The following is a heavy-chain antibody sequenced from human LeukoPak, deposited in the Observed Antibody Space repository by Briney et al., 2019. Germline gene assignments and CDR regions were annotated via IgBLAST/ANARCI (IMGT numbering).Heavy chain of an antibody. Sequence: GGSLRLSCAASGFTFSSYAMSWVRQAPGKGLEWVSAISSSSSYIYYADSVKGRFTISRDNAKNSLYLQMNSLRAEDTALYYCAKDMGVGMYSGGWYRGLYYYYGMDVWGQGTTVTVPS. CDR3: AKDMGVGMYSGGWYRGLYYYYGMDV. J-gene: IGHJ6*02. CDR2: ISSSSSYI. D-gene: IGHD6-19*01. V-gene: IGHV3-21*04. CDR1: GFTFSSYA.